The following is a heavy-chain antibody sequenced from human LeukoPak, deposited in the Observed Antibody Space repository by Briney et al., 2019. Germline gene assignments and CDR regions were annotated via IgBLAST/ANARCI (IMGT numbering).Heavy chain of an antibody. CDR2: ISYTGST. V-gene: IGHV4-59*08. D-gene: IGHD6-19*01. Sequence: PSETLSLTCTVSGGSISKYYWSWIRQPPGKGLEWIGYISYTGSTNYNPSLKARVTISLDTSKNQFSLKLSSVTAAGTAVYYCARAIEYSSGWTKAFDYWGQGTLVTVSS. CDR1: GGSISKYY. J-gene: IGHJ4*02. CDR3: ARAIEYSSGWTKAFDY.